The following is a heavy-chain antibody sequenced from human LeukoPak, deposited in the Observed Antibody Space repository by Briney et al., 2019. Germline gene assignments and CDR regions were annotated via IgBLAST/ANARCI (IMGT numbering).Heavy chain of an antibody. J-gene: IGHJ6*03. Sequence: GGSLRLSCAASGFMFTHHGMHWVRQAPGKGLEWVAFIRYDGSNKYYADSVKGRFTISRDNSKNTLYLQMNSLRAEDTAVYYCAKDSLSYNYYYYYMDVWGKGTTVTVSS. V-gene: IGHV3-30*02. CDR3: AKDSLSYNYYYYYMDV. CDR1: GFMFTHHG. CDR2: IRYDGSNK. D-gene: IGHD5-18*01.